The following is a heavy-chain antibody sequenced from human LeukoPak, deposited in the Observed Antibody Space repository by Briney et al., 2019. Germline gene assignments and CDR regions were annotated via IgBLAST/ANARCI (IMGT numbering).Heavy chain of an antibody. Sequence: GGSLRLSCAASGFTFDDYTMHWVRQAPGKGLEWVSLISWDGGSTYYADSVKGRFTISRDNSKNSLYLQMNSLRTEDTALYYCAKDYSSSRNYCYYMDVWGKGTTVTVSS. V-gene: IGHV3-43*01. J-gene: IGHJ6*03. CDR2: ISWDGGST. CDR1: GFTFDDYT. CDR3: AKDYSSSRNYCYYMDV. D-gene: IGHD6-6*01.